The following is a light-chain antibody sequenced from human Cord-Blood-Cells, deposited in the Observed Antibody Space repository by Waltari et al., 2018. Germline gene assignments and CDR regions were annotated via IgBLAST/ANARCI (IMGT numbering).Light chain of an antibody. CDR3: MQALQTPRYT. Sequence: DIVMTQSPLSLPVTPGEPASTSCRSSQSLLHSNGYTYLDWYLQKPGQSPQLVIYLGSNRASGVPDRFSGSGSGTDFTLKISRVEAEDVGVYYCMQALQTPRYTFGQGTKLEIK. J-gene: IGKJ2*01. CDR1: QSLLHSNGYTY. V-gene: IGKV2-28*01. CDR2: LGS.